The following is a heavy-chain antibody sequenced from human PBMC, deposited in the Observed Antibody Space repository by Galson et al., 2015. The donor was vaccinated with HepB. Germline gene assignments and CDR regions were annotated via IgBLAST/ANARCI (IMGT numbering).Heavy chain of an antibody. V-gene: IGHV3-15*07. D-gene: IGHD5-18*01. Sequence: SLRLSCAASGFTFSNAWMNWVRQAPGKGLEWVGRIKSKTDGGTTDYAAPVKGRFTISRDDSKNTLYLQMNSLKTEDTAVYYCTTARPWIQLWFGAFDIWGQGTMVTVSS. CDR1: GFTFSNAW. CDR2: IKSKTDGGTT. J-gene: IGHJ3*02. CDR3: TTARPWIQLWFGAFDI.